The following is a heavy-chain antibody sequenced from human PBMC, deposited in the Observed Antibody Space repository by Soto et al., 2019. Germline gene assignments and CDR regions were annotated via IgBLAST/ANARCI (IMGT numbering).Heavy chain of an antibody. CDR2: ISPMFGAA. V-gene: IGHV1-69*19. CDR1: GGTFNTYA. Sequence: QVQLVQSGAEMKKPGSSVKVSCQSSGGTFNTYAMSWVRQAPGQGREWMGDISPMFGAANYAPRFQGRVTITADESTGTSYMQLSSLTSEGTALSCRAREGQVNAPALVCWGQGTLVTVSS. J-gene: IGHJ4*02. CDR3: AREGQVNAPALVC. D-gene: IGHD3-16*02.